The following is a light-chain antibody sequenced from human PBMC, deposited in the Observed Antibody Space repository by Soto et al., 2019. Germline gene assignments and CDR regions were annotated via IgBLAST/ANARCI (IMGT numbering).Light chain of an antibody. CDR1: QGISSY. CDR3: QQYYSTGT. Sequence: AIRMTQSPSSLSASTGDRVTITCRASQGISSYLAWYQQKPGKAPKLLIYAASTLQSGVPSRFSGSGSGTDFTLTISCLQSEYFATYYCQQYYSTGTFGHGTNVEIK. J-gene: IGKJ1*01. CDR2: AAS. V-gene: IGKV1-8*01.